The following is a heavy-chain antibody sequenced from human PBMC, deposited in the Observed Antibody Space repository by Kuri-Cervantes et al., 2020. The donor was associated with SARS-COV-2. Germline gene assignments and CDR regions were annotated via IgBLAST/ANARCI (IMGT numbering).Heavy chain of an antibody. D-gene: IGHD3-3*01. CDR1: GFTFSSYD. J-gene: IGHJ4*02. Sequence: GESLKISCAASGFTFSSYDMHWVRQATGKGLEWVSAIGTAGDTYYPGSVKGRFTISRENAKNSLYLQMNSLRAGDTAVYYCAKVEAASLDYWGQGTLVTVSS. V-gene: IGHV3-13*01. CDR2: IGTAGDT. CDR3: AKVEAASLDY.